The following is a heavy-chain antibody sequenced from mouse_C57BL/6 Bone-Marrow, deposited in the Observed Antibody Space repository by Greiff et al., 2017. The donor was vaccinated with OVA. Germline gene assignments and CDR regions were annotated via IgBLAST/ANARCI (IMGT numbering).Heavy chain of an antibody. CDR3: ARNGYYVRYAMDY. CDR1: GFNITAYY. CDR2: IDPEDGEP. Sequence: VQLQQSGAELVKPGASVKLSCTASGFNITAYYMHWVKQRTEQGLEWIGRIDPEDGEPKYAPNFQGKATITADTSSHTAYLQLSSLTSEDTAVYYCARNGYYVRYAMDYWGQGTSVTVSS. D-gene: IGHD2-3*01. V-gene: IGHV14-2*01. J-gene: IGHJ4*01.